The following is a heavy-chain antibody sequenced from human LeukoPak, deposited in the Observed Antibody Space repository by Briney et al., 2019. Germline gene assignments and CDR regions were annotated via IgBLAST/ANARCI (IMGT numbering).Heavy chain of an antibody. CDR1: GGSFSGYY. V-gene: IGHV4-59*01. CDR3: ARSQSSGWYWNFDY. J-gene: IGHJ4*02. Sequence: SETLSLTCAVYGGSFSGYYWSWIRQPPGKGLEWIGYIYYSGSTNYNPSLKSRVTISVDTSKNQFSLKLSSVTAADTAVYYCARSQSSGWYWNFDYWGQGTLVTVSS. D-gene: IGHD6-19*01. CDR2: IYYSGST.